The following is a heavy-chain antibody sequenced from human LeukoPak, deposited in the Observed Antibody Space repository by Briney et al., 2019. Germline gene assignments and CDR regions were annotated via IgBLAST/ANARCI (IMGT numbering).Heavy chain of an antibody. CDR2: IYHSGCT. CDR1: GGSISSGDSY. CDR3: ARVDLGAFDI. D-gene: IGHD7-27*01. J-gene: IGHJ3*02. Sequence: SETLSLTCTVSGGSISSGDSYWNWIRQPAGKGLEWIGYIYHSGCTYYNPSLKSRVTISVDRSKNQFSLKLSSVTAADTAVYYCARVDLGAFDIWGQGTMVTVSS. V-gene: IGHV4-30-2*01.